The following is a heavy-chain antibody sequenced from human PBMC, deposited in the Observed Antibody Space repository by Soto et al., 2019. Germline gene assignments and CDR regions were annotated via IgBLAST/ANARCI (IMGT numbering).Heavy chain of an antibody. CDR1: GFTFSDHH. CDR2: TRNKANSYTT. V-gene: IGHV3-72*01. Sequence: EVQLVESGGGLVQPGGSLRLSCAASGFTFSDHHMDWVRQAPGKGLEWVGRTRNKANSYTTEYAASVKGRFTISRDDSKNSLYLQMNSLKTEDKAVYYCSRDLGSWGQGTLVTVSS. CDR3: SRDLGS. J-gene: IGHJ5*02.